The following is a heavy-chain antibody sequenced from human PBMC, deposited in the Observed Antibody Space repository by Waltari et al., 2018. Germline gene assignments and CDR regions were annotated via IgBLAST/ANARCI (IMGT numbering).Heavy chain of an antibody. CDR2: IHYSGST. J-gene: IGHJ4*02. D-gene: IGHD3-10*01. V-gene: IGHV4-39*07. Sequence: QLQLQESGPGLVKPSETLSLTCTVSGGSISISVYYWGWIRQSPGQGLEWIGIIHYSGSTHYNPSLRSRVTISVDTSKNHFSLELSSVTAADTAVYYCARESGRDYYLDYWGQGTLVTVSS. CDR3: ARESGRDYYLDY. CDR1: GGSISISVYY.